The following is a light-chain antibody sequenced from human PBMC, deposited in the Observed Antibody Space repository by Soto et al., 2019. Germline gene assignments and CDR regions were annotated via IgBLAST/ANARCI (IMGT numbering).Light chain of an antibody. Sequence: QSALTQPRSVSGSPGQSVTISCTGTSSDVGGYNYVSWYQQHPGKAPKLMIYDVSKRLSGVPDRFSGSKSGNTASLTISGLQAEDEAEYYCSSYTNINTRACVFGTGTKVTVL. CDR1: SSDVGGYNY. V-gene: IGLV2-11*01. J-gene: IGLJ1*01. CDR3: SSYTNINTRACV. CDR2: DVS.